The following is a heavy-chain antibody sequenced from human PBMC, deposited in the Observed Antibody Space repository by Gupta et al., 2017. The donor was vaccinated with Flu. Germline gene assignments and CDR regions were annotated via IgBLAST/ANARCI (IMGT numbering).Heavy chain of an antibody. V-gene: IGHV1-2*06. J-gene: IGHJ3*02. CDR3: ASPVVIRDAFDI. D-gene: IGHD3-16*02. CDR1: GYTFTGAF. CDR2: LNPDSGQT. Sequence: QVQVVQSGTEVKKPGASVQVSCKTYGYTFTGAFIHWVRQAPGQGLEWVGRLNPDSGQTIYAQQFQGRVTMTRDTSISTAYMELSGLTSDDTAVYYCASPVVIRDAFDIWGQGSKVTVSS.